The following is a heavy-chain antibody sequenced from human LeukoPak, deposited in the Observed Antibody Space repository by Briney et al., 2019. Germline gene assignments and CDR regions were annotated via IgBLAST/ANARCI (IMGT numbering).Heavy chain of an antibody. Sequence: GGSLRLSCAASGLTFDDYAMHWVRQAPGKGLEWVSGISWSSDSITYADSVKGRFTISRDDAKTSLYLQMNSLRAEDTAFYYCARDDNWRFDYWGQGALVTVSS. CDR1: GLTFDDYA. V-gene: IGHV3-9*01. J-gene: IGHJ4*02. CDR2: ISWSSDSI. D-gene: IGHD1-1*01. CDR3: ARDDNWRFDY.